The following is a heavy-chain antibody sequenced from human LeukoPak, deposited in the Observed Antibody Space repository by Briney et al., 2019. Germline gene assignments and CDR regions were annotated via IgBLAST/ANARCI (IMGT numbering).Heavy chain of an antibody. D-gene: IGHD4-17*01. CDR2: VSYDGSNK. J-gene: IGHJ6*03. Sequence: GGSLRLSCAASGFTFSAFAMHWVRQAPGKGLEWVAVVSYDGSNKYYADSVKGRFTISRDNSKNTVYLQMNSLRGEDTAVYYCTRRAGVDYGDYVAYYMDVWGKGTTVTVSS. CDR1: GFTFSAFA. V-gene: IGHV3-30*04. CDR3: TRRAGVDYGDYVAYYMDV.